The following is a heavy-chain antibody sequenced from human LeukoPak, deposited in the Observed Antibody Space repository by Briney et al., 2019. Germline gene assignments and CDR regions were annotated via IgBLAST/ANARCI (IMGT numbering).Heavy chain of an antibody. CDR1: GFTFSNYA. CDR2: ISGSGGST. V-gene: IGHV3-23*01. D-gene: IGHD6-13*01. Sequence: PGGSLRLSCAASGFTFSNYAMSWVRQAPGKGLEWVSGISGSGGSTYYADSVKGRFTISRDNSKNTLYLQMNSLGAEDTAVYYCAGRHSSSWFFDNWGQGTLVTVSP. CDR3: AGRHSSSWFFDN. J-gene: IGHJ4*02.